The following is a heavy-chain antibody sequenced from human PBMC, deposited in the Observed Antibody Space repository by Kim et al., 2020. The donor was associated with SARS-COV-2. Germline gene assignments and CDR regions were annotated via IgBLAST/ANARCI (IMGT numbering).Heavy chain of an antibody. CDR3: ARVSGIAVAGTWYFDL. J-gene: IGHJ2*01. CDR1: GFTFSDYY. CDR2: ISSSSSYT. V-gene: IGHV3-11*05. Sequence: GGSLRLSCAASGFTFSDYYMSWIRQAPGKGLEWVSYISSSSSYTNYADSVKGRFTISRDNAKNSLYLQMNSLRAEDTAVYYCARVSGIAVAGTWYFDLWGRGTPVTVSS. D-gene: IGHD6-19*01.